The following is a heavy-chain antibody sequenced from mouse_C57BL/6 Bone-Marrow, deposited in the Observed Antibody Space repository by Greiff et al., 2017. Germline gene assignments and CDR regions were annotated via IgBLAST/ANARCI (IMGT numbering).Heavy chain of an antibody. CDR2: ISSGGSYT. Sequence: EVKLVESGGDLVKPGGSLTLSCAASGFTFSSYGMSWVRQTPDKRLEWVATISSGGSYTYYPDSVKGRFTISKDNANNTLYLQMSSLKSEDTAMYYCARRGGLWSLWYFDVWGTGTTVTVSS. CDR3: ARRGGLWSLWYFDV. D-gene: IGHD1-1*02. V-gene: IGHV5-6*01. CDR1: GFTFSSYG. J-gene: IGHJ1*03.